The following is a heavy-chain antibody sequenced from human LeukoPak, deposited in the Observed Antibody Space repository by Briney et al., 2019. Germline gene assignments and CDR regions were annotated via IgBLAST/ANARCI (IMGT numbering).Heavy chain of an antibody. D-gene: IGHD3-10*01. Sequence: GGSLRLSCAASGFTVSSNYMSWVRQAPGKGLEWVSAIYRGGSTYYADSVKGRFTISRDNAKNSLYLQMNSLRAEDTAVYYCARELFEDYWGQGTLVTVSS. J-gene: IGHJ4*02. CDR1: GFTVSSNY. V-gene: IGHV3-53*01. CDR3: ARELFEDY. CDR2: IYRGGST.